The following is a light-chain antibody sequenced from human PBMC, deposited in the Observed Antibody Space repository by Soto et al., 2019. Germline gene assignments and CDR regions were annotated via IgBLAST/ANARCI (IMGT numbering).Light chain of an antibody. Sequence: EIVLTQSPGTLSLSPGKSATLSCRASQSVSNNYLAWYQQTPGQAPRLLIYGASNRATGIPDRFSGSASGTDSTLTISRLEPEDFAVYYCQQYGSSGTFGQGTKVDIK. CDR1: QSVSNNY. J-gene: IGKJ1*01. V-gene: IGKV3-20*01. CDR3: QQYGSSGT. CDR2: GAS.